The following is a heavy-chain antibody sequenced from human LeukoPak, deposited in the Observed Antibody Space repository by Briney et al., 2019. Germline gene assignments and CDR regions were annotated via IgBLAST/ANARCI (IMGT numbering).Heavy chain of an antibody. Sequence: GGSLRLSCAASGFTFSSYSMNWVRQAPGKGLEWVSSISSSSSYIYYADSVKGRFTISRDNAENSLYLQMNSLRAEDTAVYYCAREMYYDFWSGLQTFDYWGQGTLVTVSS. CDR2: ISSSSSYI. CDR3: AREMYYDFWSGLQTFDY. J-gene: IGHJ4*02. CDR1: GFTFSSYS. V-gene: IGHV3-21*01. D-gene: IGHD3-3*01.